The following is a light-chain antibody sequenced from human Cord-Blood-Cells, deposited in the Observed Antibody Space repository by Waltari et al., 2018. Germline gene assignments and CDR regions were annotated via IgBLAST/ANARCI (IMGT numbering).Light chain of an antibody. CDR1: SSDVGGFNY. CDR2: EDS. J-gene: IGLJ3*02. CDR3: SSYTSSTPWV. V-gene: IGLV2-14*01. Sequence: QSALPQPASVSGSPGQSITIPCTGTSSDVGGFNYVSWYQQHPGKAPKLMIYEDSTRPSGVSNRFSGSKSGNTASLTISGLQAEDEADYYCSSYTSSTPWVFGGGTKLTVL.